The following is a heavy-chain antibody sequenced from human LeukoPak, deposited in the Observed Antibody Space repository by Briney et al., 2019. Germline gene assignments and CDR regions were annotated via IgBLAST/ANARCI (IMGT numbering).Heavy chain of an antibody. J-gene: IGHJ6*04. CDR1: GFTFSRYA. V-gene: IGHV3-30*04. D-gene: IGHD3-10*01. CDR3: ASHGGYGSGSYHQVYYYYGMDV. Sequence: QPGGSLRLSCAPSGFTFSRYAIHCVRQAPGKGLAWVAVISYDESNKYYADSRKGRFTISRDNSKNTLYLQMNSLKAEDTAVYYCASHGGYGSGSYHQVYYYYGMDVWGKGTTVTVSS. CDR2: ISYDESNK.